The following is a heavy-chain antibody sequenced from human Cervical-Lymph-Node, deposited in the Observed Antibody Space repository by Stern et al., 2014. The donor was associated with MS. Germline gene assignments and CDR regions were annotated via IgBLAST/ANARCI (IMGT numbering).Heavy chain of an antibody. Sequence: EVQLVQSGGGLVQPGGSLRLSCAASGFIFSTYWMSWVRQAPGKGLEWVANIKQDGSEKYYVDSVKGRFTISRDNAKNTLYLQVDSLRAEDTAVYYCARDRGYTGYDWLFDYCGQGTLVSVSS. V-gene: IGHV3-7*01. CDR3: ARDRGYTGYDWLFDY. J-gene: IGHJ4*02. D-gene: IGHD5-12*01. CDR2: IKQDGSEK. CDR1: GFIFSTYW.